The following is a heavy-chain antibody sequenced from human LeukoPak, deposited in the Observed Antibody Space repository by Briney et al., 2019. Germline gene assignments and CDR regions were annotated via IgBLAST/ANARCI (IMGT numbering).Heavy chain of an antibody. Sequence: SETLSLTCTVSGGSISSGDYYWSWIRQPPGKGLEWIGYIYYSGSTYYNPSHKSRVTISVDTSKNQFSLKLSSVTAADTAVYYCASEVTMVRGRGVDYWGQGTLVTVSS. CDR2: IYYSGST. J-gene: IGHJ4*02. CDR3: ASEVTMVRGRGVDY. D-gene: IGHD3-10*01. V-gene: IGHV4-30-4*01. CDR1: GGSISSGDYY.